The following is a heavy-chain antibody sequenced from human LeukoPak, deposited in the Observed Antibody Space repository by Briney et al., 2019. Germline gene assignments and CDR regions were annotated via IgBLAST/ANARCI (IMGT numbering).Heavy chain of an antibody. Sequence: GGTLRLSCTASGFTFSDYAMNWIRQAPGKGLEWVSTISHSAHGVFYTDSVKGRFTISRDNSNNTVYLQMNSLRAEDTALYYCAREEERFASWGYFKYWGQGALVTVSS. CDR2: ISHSAHGV. CDR3: AREEERFASWGYFKY. D-gene: IGHD3-10*01. V-gene: IGHV3-23*01. J-gene: IGHJ4*02. CDR1: GFTFSDYA.